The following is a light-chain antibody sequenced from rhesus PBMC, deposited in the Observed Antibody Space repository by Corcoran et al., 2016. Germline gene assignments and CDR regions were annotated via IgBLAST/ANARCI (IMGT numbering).Light chain of an antibody. Sequence: DIQMTQSPSSLSASVGDTVTITCRASQGISSYLNWFQQKPGKDPKLLIYAASSLQSGVPSRFSGSGSGTGFTLTISSLQPEDFAAYYCQQHNSHPFTFGPGTKLDIK. CDR2: AAS. J-gene: IGKJ3*01. CDR1: QGISSY. V-gene: IGKV1-28*03. CDR3: QQHNSHPFT.